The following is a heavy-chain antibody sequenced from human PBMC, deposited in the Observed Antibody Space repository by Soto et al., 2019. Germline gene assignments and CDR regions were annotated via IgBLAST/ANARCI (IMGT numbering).Heavy chain of an antibody. CDR3: ARLYDILTGYFIDY. CDR1: GGSISSYQ. CDR2: IYYSGST. Sequence: SETLSLTCTVSGGSISSYQWGWIRQPPGKGLEWIGYIYYSGSTYYNPSLKSRVTISVDTSKNQFSLKLSSVTAADTAVYYCARLYDILTGYFIDYWGQGTLVTVSS. V-gene: IGHV4-59*04. D-gene: IGHD3-9*01. J-gene: IGHJ4*02.